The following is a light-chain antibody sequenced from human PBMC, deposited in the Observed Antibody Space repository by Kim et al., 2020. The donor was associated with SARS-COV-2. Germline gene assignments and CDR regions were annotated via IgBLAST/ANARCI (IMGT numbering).Light chain of an antibody. CDR2: STS. J-gene: IGKJ2*01. CDR1: QSVARDY. V-gene: IGKV3-20*01. CDR3: QQSERAPDT. Sequence: EIVLTQSPGTLSLSPGERATLSCRASQSVARDYLAWYQQRSGQAPRLLIYSTSSRATGIPDRFSGSGSGTDFTLTISRLEPEDFAVYYCQQSERAPDTFGQGTKLEI.